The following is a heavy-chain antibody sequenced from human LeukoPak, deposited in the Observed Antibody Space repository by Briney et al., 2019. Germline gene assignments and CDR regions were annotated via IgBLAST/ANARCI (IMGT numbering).Heavy chain of an antibody. CDR1: GGSISSYY. CDR2: IYYSGST. D-gene: IGHD1-26*01. V-gene: IGHV4-59*08. Sequence: PSETLSLTCTVSGGSISSYYWSWIRQPPGKGLEWIGYIYYSGSTNYNPSLKGRVTISVDTSKNQFSLKLSSVTAADTAVYYCARHTPRPNTRELLGFDYWGQGTLVTVSS. J-gene: IGHJ4*02. CDR3: ARHTPRPNTRELLGFDY.